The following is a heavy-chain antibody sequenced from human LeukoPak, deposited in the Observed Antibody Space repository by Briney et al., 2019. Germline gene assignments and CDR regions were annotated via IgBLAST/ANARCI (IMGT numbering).Heavy chain of an antibody. V-gene: IGHV3-7*01. Sequence: GGSLRLSCAASGFTFSSYWMSWVRQAPGKGLEWVANIKQDGSEKYYVDSVKGRFTISRDNAKNSLYLQMNSLRAEDTVVYYCARYRRGNWFDPWGQGTLVTVSS. CDR2: IKQDGSEK. CDR1: GFTFSSYW. D-gene: IGHD3-10*01. J-gene: IGHJ5*02. CDR3: ARYRRGNWFDP.